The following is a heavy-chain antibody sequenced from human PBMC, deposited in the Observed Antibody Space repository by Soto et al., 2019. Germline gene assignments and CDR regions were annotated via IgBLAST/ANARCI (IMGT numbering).Heavy chain of an antibody. CDR3: ASSGGRYCNSGACTDY. V-gene: IGHV1-8*01. J-gene: IGHJ4*02. Sequence: ASVKVSCKASGYTFTNYDINWVRQATGQGLEYMGWMNPNSGDTGYAQQFQGRVTMTRNASTSTAYLKLSGLKSQDSAVYYCASSGGRYCNSGACTDYWGQGTLVTVSS. CDR1: GYTFTNYD. CDR2: MNPNSGDT. D-gene: IGHD2-8*01.